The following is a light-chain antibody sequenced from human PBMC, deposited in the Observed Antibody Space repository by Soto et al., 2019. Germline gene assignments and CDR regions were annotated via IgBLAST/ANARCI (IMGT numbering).Light chain of an antibody. CDR2: GNT. Sequence: QSVLTQPPSISGAPGQRVTISCTCSSSNIGAGSDVHWYHQLPGTAPKLLIYGNTNRPSGVPDRFSGSKSGTSASLAIAGLQTEDEGDYYCQTYDSSLSGLYVFGTGTKATVL. CDR1: SSNIGAGSD. V-gene: IGLV1-40*01. J-gene: IGLJ1*01. CDR3: QTYDSSLSGLYV.